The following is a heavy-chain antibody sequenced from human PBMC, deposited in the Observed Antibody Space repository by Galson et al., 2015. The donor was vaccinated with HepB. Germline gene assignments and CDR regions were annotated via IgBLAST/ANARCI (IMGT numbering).Heavy chain of an antibody. J-gene: IGHJ4*02. CDR1: GFTFSSYG. D-gene: IGHD1-26*01. Sequence: SLRLSCAASGFTFSSYGMHWVRQGPGKGLEWVAVISYDGSNKYYADSVKGRFTISRDNSKNTLYLQMNSLRAEDTAVYYCAKDLGRPGGYWGQGTLVTVSS. V-gene: IGHV3-30*18. CDR2: ISYDGSNK. CDR3: AKDLGRPGGY.